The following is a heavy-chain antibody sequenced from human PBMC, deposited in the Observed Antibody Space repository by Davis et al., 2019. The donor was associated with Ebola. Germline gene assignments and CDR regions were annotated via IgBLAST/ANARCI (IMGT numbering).Heavy chain of an antibody. V-gene: IGHV3-11*06. CDR3: ARYIITPGGVPHFDH. Sequence: GGSLRLSCAASGFTLSDYYMSWVRQAPGKGLEWISYITHIETYTNYADSVKARFTISRDSAKNSLYLQMNSLRADDTAVYYCARYIITPGGVPHFDHWGQGTQVTVSS. CDR2: ITHIETYT. D-gene: IGHD3-16*01. J-gene: IGHJ4*02. CDR1: GFTLSDYY.